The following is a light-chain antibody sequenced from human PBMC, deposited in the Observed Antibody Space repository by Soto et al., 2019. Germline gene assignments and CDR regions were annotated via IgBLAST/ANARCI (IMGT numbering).Light chain of an antibody. J-gene: IGKJ2*02. V-gene: IGKV3-20*01. CDR1: QSVSRNF. Sequence: EIVLTQSPGTLSLSPGERATLSCRASQSVSRNFLAWYQQKPGQAPKLLISGASSSATGIPDRFSGSGSGTDFTLTLSRLEPEDFALYSCQQDGSAPGTFGQGTKLEIK. CDR2: GAS. CDR3: QQDGSAPGT.